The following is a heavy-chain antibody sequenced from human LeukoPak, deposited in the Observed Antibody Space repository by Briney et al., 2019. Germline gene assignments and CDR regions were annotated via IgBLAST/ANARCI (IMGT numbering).Heavy chain of an antibody. CDR1: GFTFSSCA. Sequence: PSGGSLRLSCAASGFTFSSCAMSWVRQAPGKGLEWVSSISGSGGDTYYADSVKGRFTISRDNSKYTLYLQLNSLRSEDTALYHCVPERGGAFDMWGQGTMVTVSS. J-gene: IGHJ3*02. CDR2: ISGSGGDT. CDR3: VPERGGAFDM. D-gene: IGHD3-16*01. V-gene: IGHV3-23*01.